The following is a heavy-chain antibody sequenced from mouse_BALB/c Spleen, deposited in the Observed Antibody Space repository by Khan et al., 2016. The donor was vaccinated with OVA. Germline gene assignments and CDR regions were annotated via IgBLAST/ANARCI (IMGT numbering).Heavy chain of an antibody. D-gene: IGHD2-14*01. CDR1: GFTFSSYV. V-gene: IGHV5-6-5*01. J-gene: IGHJ2*01. Sequence: EVELVESGGSSVKPGGSLKLSCAVSGFTFSSYVMSWVRQTPEKRLEWVASISSGGSTYYPDSVKGRFTISRDNARNIVNLQMGSLRSYDMAIYYCAREAYRYDEYYFDYWGQGTTLTVSS. CDR2: ISSGGST. CDR3: AREAYRYDEYYFDY.